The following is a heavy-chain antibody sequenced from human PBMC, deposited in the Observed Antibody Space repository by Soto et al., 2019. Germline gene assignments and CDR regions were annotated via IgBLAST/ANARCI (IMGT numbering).Heavy chain of an antibody. J-gene: IGHJ5*02. V-gene: IGHV3-30-3*01. CDR3: ASSYSSGWDYNWFDP. CDR1: GFTFSSYA. CDR2: ISYDGSNK. D-gene: IGHD6-19*01. Sequence: QVQLVESGGGVVQPGRSLRLSCAASGFTFSSYAMHWVRQAPGKGLEWVAVISYDGSNKYYADSVKGRFTISRDNSKNTLYLQMNSLRAEATAVYYCASSYSSGWDYNWFDPWGQGTLVTVSS.